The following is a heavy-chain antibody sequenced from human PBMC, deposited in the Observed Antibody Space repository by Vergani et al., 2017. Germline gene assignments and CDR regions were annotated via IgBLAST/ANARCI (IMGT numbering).Heavy chain of an antibody. J-gene: IGHJ6*02. D-gene: IGHD3-3*01. CDR3: ARDGVYYDFWSGRGDYYGMDV. V-gene: IGHV1-69*06. CDR1: GGTFSSYS. CDR2: IIPIFGTA. Sequence: QVQLVQSGAEVKKPGSSVKVSCKASGGTFSSYSISWVRQAPAQALDWMGGIIPIFGTANYAQKFQGRVTITADKSTSTAYMELSSLRSEDTAVYYCARDGVYYDFWSGRGDYYGMDVWGQGTTVTVSS.